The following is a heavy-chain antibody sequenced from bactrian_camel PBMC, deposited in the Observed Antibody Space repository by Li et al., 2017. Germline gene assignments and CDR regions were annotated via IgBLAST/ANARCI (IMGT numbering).Heavy chain of an antibody. CDR2: ILFDTGYT. CDR3: AASARVTLSFTEGLWNV. Sequence: LGLSCAASAYTYSCNCMGRFRQAPGKEREGVAAILFDTGYTDYADSVKGRFTISHDNTKNTYLHMNNLDPEDTARYYCAASARVTLSFTEGLWNVWGQGTQVTVS. D-gene: IGHD5*01. CDR1: AYTYSCNC. V-gene: IGHV3-3*01. J-gene: IGHJ4*01.